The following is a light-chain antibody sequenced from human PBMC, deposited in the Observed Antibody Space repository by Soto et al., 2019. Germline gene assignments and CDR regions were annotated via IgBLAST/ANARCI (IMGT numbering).Light chain of an antibody. J-gene: IGLJ2*01. Sequence: QSALTQPASVSGSPGQSITISCTGSSSDIGNNYVSWYQQLPGTAPKLLIYDNNKRPSGIPDRFSGSKSGTSGTLDITGLQTGDEADYYCATWDGSLTGEVFGGGTKLTVL. CDR1: SSDIGNNY. CDR3: ATWDGSLTGEV. CDR2: DNN. V-gene: IGLV1-51*01.